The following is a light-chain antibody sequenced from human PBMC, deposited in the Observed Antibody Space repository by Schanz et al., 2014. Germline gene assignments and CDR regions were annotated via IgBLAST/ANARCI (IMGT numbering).Light chain of an antibody. CDR2: EAS. Sequence: DIQMTQSPSTLSASVGDRVTITCRASESMNSWLAWYQQKPGKAPKLLIYEASTLESGVPSRFSGSGSGTEFTLTISSLQPEDFATYYCQQSYSTPLTFGGGTKVEIK. CDR1: ESMNSW. J-gene: IGKJ4*01. V-gene: IGKV1-5*01. CDR3: QQSYSTPLT.